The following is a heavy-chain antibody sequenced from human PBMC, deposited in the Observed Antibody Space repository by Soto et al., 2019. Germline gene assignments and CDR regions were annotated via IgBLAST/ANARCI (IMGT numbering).Heavy chain of an antibody. D-gene: IGHD2-2*01. CDR2: IRDSGVST. Sequence: EVQLLESGGGLVQPGGSLRLSCAASGFTFSNYPMSWVRQAPGKGLEWVSSIRDSGVSTYYADSVKGRFTISRDNSKNTLFLQMTRLRAEDTAVYYCAKGTSFGYWGQGTLVTVSS. CDR1: GFTFSNYP. V-gene: IGHV3-23*01. CDR3: AKGTSFGY. J-gene: IGHJ4*02.